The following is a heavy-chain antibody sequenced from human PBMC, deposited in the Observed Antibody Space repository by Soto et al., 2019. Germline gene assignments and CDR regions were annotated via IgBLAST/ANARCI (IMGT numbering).Heavy chain of an antibody. CDR3: ATLPILTGYYTSNDAFHX. V-gene: IGHV1-24*01. CDR1: GYTLTELS. CDR2: FDHEDGET. J-gene: IGHJ3*02. D-gene: IGHD3-9*01. Sequence: WASVKVSCKVSGYTLTELSMHWVRQAPGKGLEWMGVFDHEDGETIYAQKFQGRVKMTEDTSKDTAYVELSSLRSEDTAVYYCATLPILTGYYTSNDAFHXWGQVTLVTVS.